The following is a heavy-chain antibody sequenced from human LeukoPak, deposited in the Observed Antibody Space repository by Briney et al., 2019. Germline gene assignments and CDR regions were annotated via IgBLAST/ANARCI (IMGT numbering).Heavy chain of an antibody. CDR2: IYYSGST. CDR1: GDSISTSNSY. Sequence: SETLSLTCTVSGDSISTSNSYWGWIRQPPGKGLEWIGSIYYSGSTYYNPSLKSRVTISVDTSKNQFSLKLSSVTAADTAVYYCARLWFGELFDYWGQGTLVTVSS. J-gene: IGHJ4*02. D-gene: IGHD3-10*01. V-gene: IGHV4-39*01. CDR3: ARLWFGELFDY.